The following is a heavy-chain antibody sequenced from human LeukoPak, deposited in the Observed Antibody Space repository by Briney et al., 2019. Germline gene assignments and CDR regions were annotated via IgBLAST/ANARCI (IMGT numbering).Heavy chain of an antibody. CDR1: GFTFSSYW. CDR3: VRVDFGVVISE. Sequence: GGSLRLSCAASGFTFSSYWMHWVRQAPGKGLVWVSRINSDGSSTNYADSVKGRFTISRDNAENTLYLQMNSLRAEDTAVYYCVRVDFGVVISEWGQGTLVTVSS. CDR2: INSDGSST. V-gene: IGHV3-74*01. D-gene: IGHD3-3*01. J-gene: IGHJ4*02.